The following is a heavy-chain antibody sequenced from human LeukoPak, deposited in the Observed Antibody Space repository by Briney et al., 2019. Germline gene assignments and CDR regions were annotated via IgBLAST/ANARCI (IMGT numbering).Heavy chain of an antibody. CDR1: GFTFSTYA. CDR2: ISSGGGFT. Sequence: SGGSLRLSCAASGFTFSTYAMSWDRQAPGKGLEWVSTISSGGGFTYYSDSVKGRFTISRDSSKNTLCLQMNSLRAEDTAVYYCAKDLRIRAGVPDYWGQGTLVTVSS. V-gene: IGHV3-23*01. CDR3: AKDLRIRAGVPDY. J-gene: IGHJ4*02. D-gene: IGHD2-8*01.